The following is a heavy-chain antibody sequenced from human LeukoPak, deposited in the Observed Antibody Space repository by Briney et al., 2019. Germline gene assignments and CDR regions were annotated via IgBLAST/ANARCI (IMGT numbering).Heavy chain of an antibody. CDR3: ARRFNGGSYYFDY. V-gene: IGHV4-38-2*01. CDR1: GYSVSSGYY. D-gene: IGHD1-26*01. Sequence: SETLSLTCAVSGYSVSSGYYWGWIRQPPGKGLERIGSIYHSGSTYYNPSLKSRVTISVDTSKNQFSLKLSSVTAADTAVYYCARRFNGGSYYFDYWGQGTLVTVSS. CDR2: IYHSGST. J-gene: IGHJ4*02.